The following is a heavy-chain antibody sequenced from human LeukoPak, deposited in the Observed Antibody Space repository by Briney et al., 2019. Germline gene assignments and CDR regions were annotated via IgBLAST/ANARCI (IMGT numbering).Heavy chain of an antibody. V-gene: IGHV4-39*01. CDR1: GGSISSSSYY. CDR3: ARVGGNSFEY. Sequence: PSETLSLTCTVSGGSISSSSYYWSWIRQPPGKGLEWIGSIYYSGSTYSNPSLKSRVTISVDTSKNQFSLKLSSVTAADTAVYYCARVGGNSFEYWGQGTLVTVSS. J-gene: IGHJ4*02. CDR2: IYYSGST.